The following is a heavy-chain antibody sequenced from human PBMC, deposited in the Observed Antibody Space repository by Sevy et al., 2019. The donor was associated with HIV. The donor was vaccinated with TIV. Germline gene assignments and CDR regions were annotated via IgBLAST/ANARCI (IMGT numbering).Heavy chain of an antibody. J-gene: IGHJ6*02. Sequence: GGSLRLSCAASNLTFEDYAMHWVRRAPGKGLEWVAGISWNGADIGFAASVKGRFTISRDKAKSSVYLQINSLTPEDTGVYYCAKGQQLITQSGSYFYYGMNVWGQGTTVTVSS. V-gene: IGHV3-9*01. CDR2: ISWNGADI. CDR1: NLTFEDYA. D-gene: IGHD6-13*01. CDR3: AKGQQLITQSGSYFYYGMNV.